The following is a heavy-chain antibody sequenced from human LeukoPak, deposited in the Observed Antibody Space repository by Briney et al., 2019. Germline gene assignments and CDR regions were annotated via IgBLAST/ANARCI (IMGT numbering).Heavy chain of an antibody. CDR2: ISGSGGST. J-gene: IGHJ5*02. CDR3: AKDPGGYCSSTSCNS. Sequence: GGSLRLSCAASGFTFSSYAMSRVRQAPGKGLEWVSAISGSGGSTYYADSVKGRFTISRDNSKNTLYLQMNSLRAEDTAVYYCAKDPGGYCSSTSCNSWGQGTLVTVSS. V-gene: IGHV3-23*01. CDR1: GFTFSSYA. D-gene: IGHD2-2*01.